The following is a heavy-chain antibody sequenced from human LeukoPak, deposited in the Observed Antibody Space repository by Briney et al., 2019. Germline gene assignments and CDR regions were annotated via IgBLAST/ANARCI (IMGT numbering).Heavy chain of an antibody. V-gene: IGHV3-49*04. D-gene: IGHD1-1*01. CDR3: TRDQTPYN. Sequence: PGGSMRLSCTGAGFTSGDYAMTWVSQAPGKGLEWVGFIRSQIYGGTPEYAASVKGRFSISRDDSEGVAYLQMNSLTTEDTAVYYCTRDQTPYNWGQGTLVTVSS. CDR2: IRSQIYGGTP. J-gene: IGHJ4*02. CDR1: GFTSGDYA.